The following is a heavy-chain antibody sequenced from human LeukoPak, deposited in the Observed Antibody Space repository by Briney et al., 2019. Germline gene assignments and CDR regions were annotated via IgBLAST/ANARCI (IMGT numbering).Heavy chain of an antibody. D-gene: IGHD6-19*01. Sequence: GGSLRLSCAASGLTFSSYAMSWLRRPPGKGLEWVSTINANSGTTSYAASVRGRFTISRDNSKNTLYLQLNTLRADDTATYYCAKPIIGGLAVTADWFHPWGQGTLVVVSS. J-gene: IGHJ5*01. CDR2: INANSGTT. CDR1: GLTFSSYA. CDR3: AKPIIGGLAVTADWFHP. V-gene: IGHV3-23*01.